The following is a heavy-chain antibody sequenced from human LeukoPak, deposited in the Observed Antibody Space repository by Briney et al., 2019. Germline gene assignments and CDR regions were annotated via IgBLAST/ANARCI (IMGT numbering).Heavy chain of an antibody. V-gene: IGHV4-59*12. Sequence: PSETLSLTCTVSGGSISSYYWSWIRQPPGKGLEWIGYIYYSGSTNYNPSLKSRVTISVDTSKNQFSLQLNSVTPEDTAVYYCTSLTGDTDYWGQGTLVTVSS. J-gene: IGHJ4*02. CDR2: IYYSGST. CDR3: TSLTGDTDY. CDR1: GGSISSYY. D-gene: IGHD3-9*01.